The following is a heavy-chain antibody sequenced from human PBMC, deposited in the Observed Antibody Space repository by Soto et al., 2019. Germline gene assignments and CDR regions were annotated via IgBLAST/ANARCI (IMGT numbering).Heavy chain of an antibody. Sequence: XVKVSCKASGYTFTSYGISWVRQAPGQGLEWMGWISANKGNTNYAQRRQGRATMTTDTPTSTAYRELRSLRPDDTALYYFARTTTSSGWYVTMYYFDYWGRETLVTFSS. J-gene: IGHJ4*02. D-gene: IGHD6-19*01. V-gene: IGHV1-18*01. CDR1: GYTFTSYG. CDR3: ARTTTSSGWYVTMYYFDY. CDR2: ISANKGNT.